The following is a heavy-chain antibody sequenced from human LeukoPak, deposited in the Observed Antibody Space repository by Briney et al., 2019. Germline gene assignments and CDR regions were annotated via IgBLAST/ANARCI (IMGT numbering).Heavy chain of an antibody. Sequence: SVKVSCKASGGTFSSYAISWVRQAPGQGLEWMGGMIPIFGTVNYAQKFQGRVTITTDESTSTAYMELSSLRSEDTAVYYCASGGAAAGPYYYYYMDVWGKGTTVTVSS. J-gene: IGHJ6*03. CDR3: ASGGAAAGPYYYYYMDV. CDR2: MIPIFGTV. CDR1: GGTFSSYA. V-gene: IGHV1-69*05. D-gene: IGHD6-13*01.